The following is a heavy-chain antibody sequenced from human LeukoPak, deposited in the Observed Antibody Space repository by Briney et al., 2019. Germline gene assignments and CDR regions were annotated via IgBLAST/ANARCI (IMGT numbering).Heavy chain of an antibody. CDR1: GFTFSTYW. D-gene: IGHD3-16*01. CDR3: ARGGTFPFDY. CDR2: INMDGSST. J-gene: IGHJ4*02. Sequence: GGSLILSCAASGFTFSTYWMHWVRQTPGKGLVWVSRINMDGSSTTYADSVKGRFTISRDNAKNTLFLQMNSLRAEDTAVYYCARGGTFPFDYWGQGTLVTVSS. V-gene: IGHV3-74*01.